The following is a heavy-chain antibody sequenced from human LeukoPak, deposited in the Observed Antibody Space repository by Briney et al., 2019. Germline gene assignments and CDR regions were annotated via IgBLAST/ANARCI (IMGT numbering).Heavy chain of an antibody. CDR2: IYHSGST. CDR1: GYSISSGYY. J-gene: IGHJ5*02. V-gene: IGHV4-38-2*01. Sequence: SETLSLTCAVSGYSISSGYYWGWIRQPPGKGLEWIGSIYHSGSTYYNPSLKSRVTISVDTSKNQFYLKLSSVTAADTAVYYCARLRGGTGTTFFDPWGQGTLVTVSS. D-gene: IGHD1-7*01. CDR3: ARLRGGTGTTFFDP.